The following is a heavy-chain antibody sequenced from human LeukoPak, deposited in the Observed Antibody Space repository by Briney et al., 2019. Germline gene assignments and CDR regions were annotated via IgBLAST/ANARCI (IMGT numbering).Heavy chain of an antibody. Sequence: SETLSLTCTVSGGSIGSSSYYWGWIRQPPGTGLEWLGIIYYSGTTYYNPSLKSRVTISVDTSKNQFSLKLSSVTAADTAIYYCARAPLYHYDSSGYLFDYWGQGTLVTVSS. V-gene: IGHV4-39*07. D-gene: IGHD3-22*01. J-gene: IGHJ4*02. CDR2: IYYSGTT. CDR3: ARAPLYHYDSSGYLFDY. CDR1: GGSIGSSSYY.